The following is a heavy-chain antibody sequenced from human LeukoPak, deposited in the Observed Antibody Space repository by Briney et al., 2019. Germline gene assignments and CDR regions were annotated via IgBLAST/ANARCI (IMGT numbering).Heavy chain of an antibody. CDR1: GGSFSGYY. D-gene: IGHD5-18*01. V-gene: IGHV4-34*01. J-gene: IGHJ6*02. CDR2: INHSGST. Sequence: SETLSLTCAVYGGSFSGYYWSWIRQPPGKGLEWIGEINHSGSTNYNPSLKSRVTISVDTSKNQFSLKLSSVTAADTAVYYRAVDTAMVETYYYYGMDVWGQGTTVTVSS. CDR3: AVDTAMVETYYYYGMDV.